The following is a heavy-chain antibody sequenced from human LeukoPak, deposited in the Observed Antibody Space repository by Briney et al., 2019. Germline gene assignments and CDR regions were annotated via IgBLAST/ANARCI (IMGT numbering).Heavy chain of an antibody. CDR1: GYTFTSYY. J-gene: IGHJ4*02. Sequence: ASVNVSCKASGYTFTSYYIHWVRQAPGQGLEWMGIINPSGDITSCAQKFQGRVTMTRDTSTSTVYMELSSLRSEDTAVYYCARDYSSSWPRRYFDYWGQGTLVTVSS. D-gene: IGHD6-13*01. V-gene: IGHV1-46*01. CDR3: ARDYSSSWPRRYFDY. CDR2: INPSGDIT.